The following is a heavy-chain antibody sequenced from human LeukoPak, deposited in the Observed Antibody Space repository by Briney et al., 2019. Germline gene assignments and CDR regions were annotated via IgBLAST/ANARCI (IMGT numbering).Heavy chain of an antibody. V-gene: IGHV3-21*04. J-gene: IGHJ4*02. CDR2: ISSSSSYI. CDR3: AKDPAESSSYHHYTPYYFDY. Sequence: GGSQRLSCAASGFTFSSYSMNWVRQAPGKGLEWVSSISSSSSYIYYADSVKGRFTISRDNAKNSLYLQMNSLRAEDTAVYYCAKDPAESSSYHHYTPYYFDYWGQGTLVTVSS. D-gene: IGHD2-15*01. CDR1: GFTFSSYS.